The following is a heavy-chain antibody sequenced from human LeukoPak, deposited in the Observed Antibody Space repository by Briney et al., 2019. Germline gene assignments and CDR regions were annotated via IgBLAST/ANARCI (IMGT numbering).Heavy chain of an antibody. V-gene: IGHV3-11*01. CDR2: ISSSGSTI. J-gene: IGHJ3*02. CDR3: ARDYYDSSGYLDAFDI. Sequence: GGSLRLSCAASGFTFSDYYMSWIRQAPGKGLEWVSYISSSGSTIYYADSVKGRFTISRDNAKNSLYLQMNRLRAEDTAVYYCARDYYDSSGYLDAFDIWGQGTMVTVSS. D-gene: IGHD3-22*01. CDR1: GFTFSDYY.